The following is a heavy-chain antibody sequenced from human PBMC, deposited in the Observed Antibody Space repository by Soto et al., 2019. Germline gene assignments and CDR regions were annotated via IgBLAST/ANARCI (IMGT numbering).Heavy chain of an antibody. Sequence: GGSLRLSCAASGFTFSSYWMHWVRQAPGKGLVWVSRINSDGSSTSYADSVKGRFTISRDNTKNTLYLQMNSLRAEDTAVYYCARIYSSSWYTSDHDAFDIWGQGTMVTVSS. V-gene: IGHV3-74*01. CDR3: ARIYSSSWYTSDHDAFDI. D-gene: IGHD6-13*01. CDR1: GFTFSSYW. J-gene: IGHJ3*02. CDR2: INSDGSST.